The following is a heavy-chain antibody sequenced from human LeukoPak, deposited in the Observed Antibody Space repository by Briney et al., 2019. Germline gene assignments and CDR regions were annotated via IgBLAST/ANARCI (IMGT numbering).Heavy chain of an antibody. J-gene: IGHJ4*02. CDR3: ALLWFGESRDDY. CDR2: MNPNSGNT. V-gene: IGHV1-8*02. D-gene: IGHD3-10*01. CDR1: GYTVTGYY. Sequence: ASVKVSCKASGYTVTGYYMHWVGQATGQGLEWRGWMNPNSGNTGYAQKFQGRVTMTRNTSISTAYMELSSLRSEDTAVYYCALLWFGESRDDYWGQGTLVTVSS.